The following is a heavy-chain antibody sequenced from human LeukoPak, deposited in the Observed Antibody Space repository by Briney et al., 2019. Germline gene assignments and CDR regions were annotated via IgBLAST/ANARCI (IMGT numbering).Heavy chain of an antibody. CDR1: GYAFNSHD. J-gene: IGHJ4*02. D-gene: IGHD3-22*01. CDR3: ARALYSDSSGYYPGLDH. CDR2: ISNYNGDT. V-gene: IGHV1-18*01. Sequence: GASVKVSCKASGYAFNSHDINWVRQATGQGLEWMGWISNYNGDTRYAQKFQGRVTMTTDTSTRTSNMELRNLGSDDTAVYYCARALYSDSSGYYPGLDHWGQGTLVTVSS.